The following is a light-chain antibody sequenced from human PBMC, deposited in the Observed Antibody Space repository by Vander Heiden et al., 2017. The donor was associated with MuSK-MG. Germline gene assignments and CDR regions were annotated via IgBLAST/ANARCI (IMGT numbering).Light chain of an antibody. V-gene: IGKV1-12*01. CDR2: AAS. CDR3: QQANSFPLT. Sequence: DIQMTQSPSSVSASVGDRVTITCRASQGMSSWLGWYQQKPGKAPKLLIYAASSLQSGVPSRFSGSGSGTDFTLTISSLQPEDIAIYYCQQANSFPLTFGGGTKVEIK. CDR1: QGMSSW. J-gene: IGKJ4*01.